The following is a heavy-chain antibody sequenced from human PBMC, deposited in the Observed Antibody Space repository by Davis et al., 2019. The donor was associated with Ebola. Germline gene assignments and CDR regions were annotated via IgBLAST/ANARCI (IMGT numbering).Heavy chain of an antibody. CDR3: ARDIESRYDFWSGPSGMDV. CDR2: IVVGSGNT. J-gene: IGHJ6*02. D-gene: IGHD3-3*01. V-gene: IGHV1-58*02. Sequence: SVKVSCKASGFTFTSSAMQWVRQARGQRLEWIGWIVVGSGNTNYAQKLQGRVTMTTDTSTSTAYMELRSLRSEDTAVYYCARDIESRYDFWSGPSGMDVWGQGTTVTVSS. CDR1: GFTFTSSA.